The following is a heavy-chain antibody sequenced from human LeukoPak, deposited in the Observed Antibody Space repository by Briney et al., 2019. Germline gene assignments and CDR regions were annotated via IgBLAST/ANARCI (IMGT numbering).Heavy chain of an antibody. J-gene: IGHJ4*02. CDR1: GGSFSGYY. CDR3: ARALYYDSSFGFGY. CDR2: INHSGST. V-gene: IGHV4-34*01. D-gene: IGHD3-22*01. Sequence: SETLSLTCAVYGGSFSGYYWSWIRQPPGKGLEWIGEINHSGSTNYNPSLKSRVTISVDTSKNQLSLKLSSVTAADTAVYYCARALYYDSSFGFGYWGQGTLVTVSS.